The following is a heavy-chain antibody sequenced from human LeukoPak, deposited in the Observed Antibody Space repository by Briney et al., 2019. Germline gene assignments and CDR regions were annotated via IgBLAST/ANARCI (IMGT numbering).Heavy chain of an antibody. CDR1: GFTFSSYS. Sequence: GGSLRLSCAASGFTFSSYSMNWVRQAPGKGLEWVSSISSSSSYIYYADSVKGRFTISRDNAKNSLHLQMNSLRAEDTAVYYCARDYSSNYVFDYWGQGTLVIVSS. CDR3: ARDYSSNYVFDY. V-gene: IGHV3-21*01. D-gene: IGHD4-11*01. J-gene: IGHJ4*02. CDR2: ISSSSSYI.